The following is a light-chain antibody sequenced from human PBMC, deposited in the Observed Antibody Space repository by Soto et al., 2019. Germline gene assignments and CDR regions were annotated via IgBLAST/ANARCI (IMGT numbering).Light chain of an antibody. J-gene: IGLJ1*01. Sequence: SALTQPASVSGSPGQSITISCIGSSSDIAGFNYISWFQHHPGKAPKLLIYQVTARPSGVSNRFSGSKFGNTASLTISGLQAEDEADYYCVSFAGGTYVFGTGTKVTVL. CDR2: QVT. CDR3: VSFAGGTYV. V-gene: IGLV2-14*01. CDR1: SSDIAGFNY.